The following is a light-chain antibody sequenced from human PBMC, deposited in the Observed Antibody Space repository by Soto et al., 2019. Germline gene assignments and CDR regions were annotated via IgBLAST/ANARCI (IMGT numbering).Light chain of an antibody. CDR3: ASWDDSLIGVV. J-gene: IGLJ2*01. Sequence: QSVLPQPPSASGTPGQRVTISCSGTNSNIGGNSVNWYQQLPGTAPKLLIYSNNQRPSGVPARFSGSKSGTSASLAISGLHSEDEADYYCASWDDSLIGVVFGGGTKLTVL. CDR2: SNN. V-gene: IGLV1-44*01. CDR1: NSNIGGNS.